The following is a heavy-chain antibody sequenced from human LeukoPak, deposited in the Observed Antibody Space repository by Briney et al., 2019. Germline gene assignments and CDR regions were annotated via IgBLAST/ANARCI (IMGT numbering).Heavy chain of an antibody. V-gene: IGHV3-21*01. J-gene: IGHJ4*02. CDR2: ISSSGTYI. CDR3: AREQSYSEEIVVVNPPFDY. CDR1: GFTFSSYG. Sequence: PGGSLRLSCAASGFTFSSYGMNWVRQAPGKGLEWVSSISSSGTYIYFADSVRGRFTISRDNAKNSLYLQMNSLRAEDTALYYCAREQSYSEEIVVVNPPFDYWGQGTLVTVSS. D-gene: IGHD2-21*01.